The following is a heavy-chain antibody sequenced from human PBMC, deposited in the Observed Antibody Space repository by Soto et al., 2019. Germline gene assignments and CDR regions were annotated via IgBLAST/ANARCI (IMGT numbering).Heavy chain of an antibody. CDR3: ARDLAFSSGPTGYFDY. J-gene: IGHJ4*02. CDR1: GDSVSSNSAA. CDR2: TYYRSKWYN. Sequence: SQTLSLTCAISGDSVSSNSAAWNWIRQSPSRSLEWLGRTYYRSKWYNDYAVSVKSRITINPDTSKNQFSLQLNSVTPEDTAVYYCARDLAFSSGPTGYFDYWGQGTLVTVSS. V-gene: IGHV6-1*01. D-gene: IGHD6-19*01.